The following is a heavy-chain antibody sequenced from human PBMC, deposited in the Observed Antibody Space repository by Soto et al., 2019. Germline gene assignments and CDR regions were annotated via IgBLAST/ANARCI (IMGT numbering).Heavy chain of an antibody. V-gene: IGHV3-23*01. CDR3: AKDESRVVVPDNWFDS. D-gene: IGHD3-22*01. J-gene: IGHJ5*01. CDR1: RLTFSSNA. CDR2: ISDSGGST. Sequence: PGCSLRLSCAASRLTFSSNAMSWVRQAPGKGLEWVSGISDSGGSTYYADSVKGRFTISRDNSKNTLYLQMNSLRAEDTAVYYCAKDESRVVVPDNWFDSWGQGTLVTASS.